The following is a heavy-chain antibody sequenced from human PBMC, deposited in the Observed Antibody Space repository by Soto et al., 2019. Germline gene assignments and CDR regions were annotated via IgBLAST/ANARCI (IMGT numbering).Heavy chain of an antibody. D-gene: IGHD6-19*01. CDR1: GFTFSSYA. V-gene: IGHV3-30-3*01. J-gene: IGHJ6*02. CDR2: ISYDGSNK. Sequence: QVQLVESGGGVVQPGRSLRLSCAASGFTFSSYAMHWVRQAPGKGLEWVAVISYDGSNKYYADSVKGRFTISRDNSKNTLYLQMNSLRAEDTAVYYCARVEWLVLPVNGMDVWGQGTTVTVSS. CDR3: ARVEWLVLPVNGMDV.